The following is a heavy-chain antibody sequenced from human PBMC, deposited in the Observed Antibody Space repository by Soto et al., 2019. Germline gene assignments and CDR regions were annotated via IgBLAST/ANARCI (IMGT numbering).Heavy chain of an antibody. V-gene: IGHV1-18*01. CDR2: ISAYNGNT. CDR3: ARESGSGWNRLPFDY. D-gene: IGHD6-19*01. Sequence: DSVKVSCKASGYTFNTLGISWVRQAPGQGLEWMGWISAYNGNTNYAQKVQDRVTLTTDTSTSTAYMELRSLRSDDTAVYYCARESGSGWNRLPFDYWGQGKLVNVS. CDR1: GYTFNTLG. J-gene: IGHJ4*02.